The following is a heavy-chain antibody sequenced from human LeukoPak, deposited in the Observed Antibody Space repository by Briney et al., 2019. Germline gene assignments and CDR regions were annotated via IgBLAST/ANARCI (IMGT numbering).Heavy chain of an antibody. V-gene: IGHV3-23*01. Sequence: GGSLRLFCAASGYTFRRYAMSWVRQAPGKGLEWVSASSSGSCSTFYADAVKGRFTISRNNSKNTLYLQMNSLSAEDTALYYCANRNYYDGMDVWGQGTTVTVSS. J-gene: IGHJ6*02. CDR3: ANRNYYDGMDV. CDR1: GYTFRRYA. CDR2: SSSGSCST.